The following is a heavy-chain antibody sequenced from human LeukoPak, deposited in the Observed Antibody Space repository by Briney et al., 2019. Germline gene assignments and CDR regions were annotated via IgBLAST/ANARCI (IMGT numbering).Heavy chain of an antibody. V-gene: IGHV4-4*07. CDR1: GGSISSYY. CDR2: MYTSGET. CDR3: AAGSQSAALIK. D-gene: IGHD6-6*01. J-gene: IGHJ4*02. Sequence: SETLSLTCTVSGGSISSYYWSWIRQPAGKGLEWIGRMYTSGETNYNPTLESRVTISLDTSKNQFSLRLSSVTAADTAVYYCAAGSQSAALIKWGQGTLVTVSS.